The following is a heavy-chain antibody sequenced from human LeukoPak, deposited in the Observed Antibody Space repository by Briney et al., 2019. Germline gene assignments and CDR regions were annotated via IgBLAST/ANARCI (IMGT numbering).Heavy chain of an antibody. CDR1: EFTYG. V-gene: IGHV3-33*08. Sequence: GGSLRLSCTASEFTYGMNWVRQAPGKGLEWVAVIWYDGSNKYYADSVKGRFTISRDNSKNTLYLQMNSLRAEDTAVYYCARDGQRFGGEENWFDPWGQGTLVTVSS. J-gene: IGHJ5*02. CDR3: ARDGQRFGGEENWFDP. CDR2: IWYDGSNK. D-gene: IGHD5/OR15-5a*01.